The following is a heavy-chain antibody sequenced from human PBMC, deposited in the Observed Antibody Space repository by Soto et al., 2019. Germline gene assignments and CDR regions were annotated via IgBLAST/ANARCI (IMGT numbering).Heavy chain of an antibody. Sequence: SVKVSCKASGGTFSSYAISWVRQAPGQGLEWMGGIIPIFGTANYAQKFQGRVTITADESTSTAYMERSSLRSEDTAVYYCAGSPRTAVVTPSYSYYGMDVWDQRTTVTVSS. CDR3: AGSPRTAVVTPSYSYYGMDV. CDR2: IIPIFGTA. V-gene: IGHV1-69*13. J-gene: IGHJ6*02. CDR1: GGTFSSYA. D-gene: IGHD4-4*01.